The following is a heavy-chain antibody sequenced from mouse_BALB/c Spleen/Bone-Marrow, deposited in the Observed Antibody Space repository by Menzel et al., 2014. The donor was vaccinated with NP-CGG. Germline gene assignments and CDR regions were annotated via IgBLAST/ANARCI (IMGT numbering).Heavy chain of an antibody. J-gene: IGHJ2*01. D-gene: IGHD1-1*01. Sequence: VQLQQSGPELVKPGASVKISCKASGYSFTGYYMHWVKQSHVKSLEWIGRINPYNGATSYNQNYENKASLTVDKSSSTAYMELHSLTSEDSAVYYCARRIYYGGYFDYWGQGTILTVSS. CDR3: ARRIYYGGYFDY. CDR2: INPYNGAT. CDR1: GYSFTGYY. V-gene: IGHV1-31*01.